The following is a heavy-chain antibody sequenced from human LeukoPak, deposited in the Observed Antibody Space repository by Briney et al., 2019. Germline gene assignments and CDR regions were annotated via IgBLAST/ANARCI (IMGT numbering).Heavy chain of an antibody. CDR3: ATDAPGESYYDTRGYLF. V-gene: IGHV1-24*01. D-gene: IGHD3-22*01. Sequence: ASVKVSCKASGYTLTELSMHWVRQAPGKGVEWMGGFDPEEGETIFAQEFQGRVTVTEDTATDTAYMELRSLRSEDTAVYYCATDAPGESYYDTRGYLFWGQGTLVTVSS. CDR2: FDPEEGET. CDR1: GYTLTELS. J-gene: IGHJ4*02.